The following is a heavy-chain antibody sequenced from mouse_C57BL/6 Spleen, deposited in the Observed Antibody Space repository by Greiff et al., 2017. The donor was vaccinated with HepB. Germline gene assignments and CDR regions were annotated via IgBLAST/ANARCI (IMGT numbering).Heavy chain of an antibody. CDR2: ILPGSGST. Sequence: VQLQQSGAELMKPGASVKLSCKATGYTFTGYWIEWVKQRPGHGLEWIGEILPGSGSTNYNEKFKGKATFTADTSSNTAYMQHSSLTTEDSAIYYGARKEEYYGSSYGYFDGWGTGTTVTVSS. V-gene: IGHV1-9*01. CDR3: ARKEEYYGSSYGYFDG. J-gene: IGHJ1*03. CDR1: GYTFTGYW. D-gene: IGHD1-1*01.